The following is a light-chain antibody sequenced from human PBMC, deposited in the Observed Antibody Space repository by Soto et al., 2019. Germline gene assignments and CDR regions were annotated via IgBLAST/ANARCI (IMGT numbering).Light chain of an antibody. V-gene: IGLV1-51*01. CDR2: DDD. J-gene: IGLJ1*01. Sequence: QSVLTQPPSASGSPGQSVTISCTGTSTDVYGSNFVSWYQQHPGKAPKLMIYDDDKRPSGIPDRFSGSKSGTSATLGITGFQTGDEADYYCGSWDSSLSAYVFGTGTKLTVL. CDR1: STDVYGSNF. CDR3: GSWDSSLSAYV.